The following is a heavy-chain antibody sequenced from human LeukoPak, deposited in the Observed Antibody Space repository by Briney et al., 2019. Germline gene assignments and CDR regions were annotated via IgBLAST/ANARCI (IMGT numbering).Heavy chain of an antibody. D-gene: IGHD3-22*01. CDR1: GFTFSSYA. Sequence: GGSLRLSCAASGFTFSSYAMHWVRQAPGKGLEWVAVISYDGSNKYYADSVKGRFTISRDNSKNTLYLQMNSLRAEDTAVYYCARDGSYYDSSGRALDYWGQGTLVTVSS. CDR2: ISYDGSNK. V-gene: IGHV3-30-3*01. CDR3: ARDGSYYDSSGRALDY. J-gene: IGHJ4*02.